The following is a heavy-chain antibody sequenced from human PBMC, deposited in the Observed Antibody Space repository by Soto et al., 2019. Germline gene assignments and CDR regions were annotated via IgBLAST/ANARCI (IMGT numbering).Heavy chain of an antibody. V-gene: IGHV3-33*01. CDR3: AAWAEGATEVH. J-gene: IGHJ4*02. Sequence: GGSLRLSCAASGFTFSSYGMHCVRQAPCKGLEWVAVIWYDGSNKYYADSVKGRFTISRDNSKNTLYLQMNSLRAEDTAVYYCAAWAEGATEVHWGQGTLVTVSS. CDR1: GFTFSSYG. D-gene: IGHD2-15*01. CDR2: IWYDGSNK.